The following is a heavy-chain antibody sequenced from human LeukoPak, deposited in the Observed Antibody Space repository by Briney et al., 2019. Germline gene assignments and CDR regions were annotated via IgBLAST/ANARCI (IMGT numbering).Heavy chain of an antibody. CDR3: ARDQYGSGTKYFQH. D-gene: IGHD3-10*01. Sequence: PGGSLRLSCTASGFTFSSYSMNWVRQAPGKGLEWVSSISSSSSYIYYADSVKGRFTISRDNAKNSLFLQMNSLRAEDTASYYCARDQYGSGTKYFQHWGQGTLVTVSS. J-gene: IGHJ1*01. V-gene: IGHV3-21*01. CDR2: ISSSSSYI. CDR1: GFTFSSYS.